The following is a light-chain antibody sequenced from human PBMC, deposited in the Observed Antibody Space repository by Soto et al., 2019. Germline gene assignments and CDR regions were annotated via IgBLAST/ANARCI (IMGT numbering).Light chain of an antibody. CDR3: QQYNSYWT. Sequence: ILLSQSPSTLAASVDDRVTIACRASQSISSWLAWYQQKPGKAPKLLIYDASSLESGVPSRFSGSGSGTEFTLTISSLQPDDFATYYCQQYNSYWTFGQGTKV. J-gene: IGKJ1*01. CDR2: DAS. V-gene: IGKV1-5*01. CDR1: QSISSW.